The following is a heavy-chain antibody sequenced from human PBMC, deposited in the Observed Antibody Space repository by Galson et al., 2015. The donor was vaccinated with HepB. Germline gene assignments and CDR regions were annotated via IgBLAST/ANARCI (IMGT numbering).Heavy chain of an antibody. CDR3: STDVTLSGGSYGN. V-gene: IGHV3-15*01. CDR1: GFTFSHAW. J-gene: IGHJ4*02. Sequence: SLRLSCAASGFTFSHAWMSWVRQAPGKGLEWVGRIKSKIDGGTTDYAAPVKGSFTISRDDSKNKLYLQMDSLKTEDTAVYFCSTDVTLSGGSYGNWGQGTLVTVSS. CDR2: IKSKIDGGTT. D-gene: IGHD1-26*01.